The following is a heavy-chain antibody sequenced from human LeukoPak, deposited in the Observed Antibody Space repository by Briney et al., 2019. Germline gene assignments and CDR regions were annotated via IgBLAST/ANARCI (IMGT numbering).Heavy chain of an antibody. V-gene: IGHV3-21*01. CDR3: ARGLEGGLRFSPNWYFDL. CDR2: ISTSSSNI. Sequence: RLXCAASGFTLSNXNMKWVRQAPGXXXXXVSFISTSSSNINYADSVKGRFTVSRDNAKDSLYLLMNSLRAEDTAVYYCARGLEGGLRFSPNWYFDLWGRGTLVTVSS. J-gene: IGHJ2*01. D-gene: IGHD4-17*01. CDR1: GFTLSNXN.